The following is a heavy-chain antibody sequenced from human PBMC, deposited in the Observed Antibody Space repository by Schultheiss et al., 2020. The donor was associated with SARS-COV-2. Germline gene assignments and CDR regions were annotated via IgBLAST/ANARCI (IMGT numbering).Heavy chain of an antibody. D-gene: IGHD3-22*01. V-gene: IGHV4-59*01. CDR2: IYYSGST. CDR3: ARDQGYYDSSGYYGDFDY. J-gene: IGHJ4*02. Sequence: SETLSLTCTVSGGSISSYYWSWIRQPPGKGLEWIVYIYYSGSTNYNPSLKSRVTISVDTSKNQFSLKLSSVTAADTAVYYCARDQGYYDSSGYYGDFDYWGRGTLVTVSS. CDR1: GGSISSYY.